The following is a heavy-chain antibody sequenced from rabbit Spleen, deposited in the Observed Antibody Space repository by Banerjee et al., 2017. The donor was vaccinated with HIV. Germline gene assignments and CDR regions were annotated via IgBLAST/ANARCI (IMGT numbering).Heavy chain of an antibody. D-gene: IGHD1-1*01. Sequence: QEQLEESGGDLVNPGASLTLTCKASGFSFSTSDCMSWVRQAPGKGPEWIACIYTGSRGNIYYASSAKGRFTMAKTSSTTVTLQMTNLPAADSATYFFARGGTFSINSGFYSDLWGPGTLVTVS. J-gene: IGHJ4*01. CDR3: ARGGTFSINSGFYSDL. CDR2: IYTGSRGNI. CDR1: GFSFSTSDC. V-gene: IGHV1S45*01.